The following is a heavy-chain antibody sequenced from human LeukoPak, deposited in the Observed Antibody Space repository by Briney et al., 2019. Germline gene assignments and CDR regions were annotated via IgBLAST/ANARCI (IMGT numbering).Heavy chain of an antibody. CDR1: GFTFSSYW. D-gene: IGHD3-9*01. CDR2: ISGDGRNI. Sequence: GGSLRLSCVASGFTFSSYWMHWVRQAPRKGLVWVSRISGDGRNINYADSVRGRFTISRDNAKNTLYLQMNTLRVEDTAVYYCTRDLMDYDVSTGLHHYYMDVWGQGTTVTVSS. J-gene: IGHJ6*02. CDR3: TRDLMDYDVSTGLHHYYMDV. V-gene: IGHV3-74*01.